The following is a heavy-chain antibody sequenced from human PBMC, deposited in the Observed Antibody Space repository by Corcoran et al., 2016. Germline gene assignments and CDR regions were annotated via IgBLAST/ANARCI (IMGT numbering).Heavy chain of an antibody. D-gene: IGHD2-15*01. Sequence: QVQLQQWGAGLLKPSETLSLTCAVYGGSFSGYYWSWIRQPPGKGLEWIGEINHSGSTNYNPSLKSRVTISVDTSKNQFSLKLSSVTAADTAVYYWARGGCSGGSCYFLYYYYYGMDVWGQGTTVTVSS. CDR1: GGSFSGYY. J-gene: IGHJ6*02. V-gene: IGHV4-34*01. CDR2: INHSGST. CDR3: ARGGCSGGSCYFLYYYYYGMDV.